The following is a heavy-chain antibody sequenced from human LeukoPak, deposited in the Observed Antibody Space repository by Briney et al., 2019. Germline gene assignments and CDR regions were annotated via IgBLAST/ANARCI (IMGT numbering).Heavy chain of an antibody. CDR3: ASQGSYYYGMDV. J-gene: IGHJ6*02. Sequence: SETLSLTCAVYGGSFSGYYWSWIRQPPGKGLEWIGEINHSGSTNYNPSLKSRVTISVDTSKNQFSLKLSSVTAADTAVYYCASQGSYYYGMDVWGQGTTVTVSS. V-gene: IGHV4-34*01. CDR2: INHSGST. CDR1: GGSFSGYY.